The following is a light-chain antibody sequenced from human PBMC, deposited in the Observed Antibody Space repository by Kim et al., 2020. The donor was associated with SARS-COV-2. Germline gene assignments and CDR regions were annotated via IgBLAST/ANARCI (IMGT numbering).Light chain of an antibody. Sequence: QSALTQPASVSGSPGQSITISCTGTNNDVGCHDLVSWYQHHPGTAPKLVIYGDNQRPSGVSSRFSGSKSGNTASLTISGLQPEDEADYYCCSYAGSGTVVFGGGTQLTVL. V-gene: IGLV2-23*01. CDR1: NNDVGCHDL. CDR3: CSYAGSGTVV. J-gene: IGLJ3*02. CDR2: GDN.